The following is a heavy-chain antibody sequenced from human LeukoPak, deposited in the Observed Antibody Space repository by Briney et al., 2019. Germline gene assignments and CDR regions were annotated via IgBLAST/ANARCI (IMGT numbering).Heavy chain of an antibody. CDR1: GLTFRDYY. Sequence: GGSLRLSCAASGLTFRDYYMSWIRQAPGKGLEWVSYISRGGSTIYYADSVKGRFTISRDNAKKSLYLQMNTLRAEDTAVYYCARATYDSSAVDAFDIWGQGTMVTVSP. D-gene: IGHD3-22*01. CDR3: ARATYDSSAVDAFDI. J-gene: IGHJ3*02. V-gene: IGHV3-11*01. CDR2: ISRGGSTI.